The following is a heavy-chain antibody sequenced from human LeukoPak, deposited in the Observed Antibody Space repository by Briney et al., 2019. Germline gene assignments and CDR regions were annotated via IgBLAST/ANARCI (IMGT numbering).Heavy chain of an antibody. CDR3: TTGGLYGDYGVY. Sequence: PGGSLRLSCTASGFTFSNAWMNWVRQAPGKGPEWVGRIKSKTDGGTTDYAAPVKGRFTISRDDSKNTLYLQMNSLKTEDTAVYYCTTGGLYGDYGVYWGQGTLVTVSS. D-gene: IGHD4-17*01. J-gene: IGHJ4*02. V-gene: IGHV3-15*01. CDR2: IKSKTDGGTT. CDR1: GFTFSNAW.